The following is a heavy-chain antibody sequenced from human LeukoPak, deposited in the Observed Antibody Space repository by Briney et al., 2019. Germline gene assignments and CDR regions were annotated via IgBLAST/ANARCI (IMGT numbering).Heavy chain of an antibody. V-gene: IGHV4-59*01. J-gene: IGHJ4*02. D-gene: IGHD4-17*01. CDR2: MYNSGST. CDR3: ARGIESYGDYGY. Sequence: SETLSLTCTVSGGSISGSYWSWLRQPPGKGPEWIAYMYNSGSTNYNPSLKSRVTISIDTSKNQFSLKLSSLTAADTAIYYCARGIESYGDYGYWGQGILVTVSS. CDR1: GGSISGSY.